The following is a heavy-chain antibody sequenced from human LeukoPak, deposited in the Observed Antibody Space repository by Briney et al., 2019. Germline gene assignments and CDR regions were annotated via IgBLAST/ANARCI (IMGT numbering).Heavy chain of an antibody. D-gene: IGHD3-9*01. CDR3: ARDTRFLTGQPVYDY. J-gene: IGHJ4*02. V-gene: IGHV4-59*01. CDR2: IYYSGST. CDR1: GGSISSYY. Sequence: SETLSLTCTVSGGSISSYYWSWIRQPPGKGLEWIGYIYYSGSTNYNPSLKSRVTISVDTSKNQFSLKLSSVTAADTAVYYCARDTRFLTGQPVYDYWGQGTLVTVSS.